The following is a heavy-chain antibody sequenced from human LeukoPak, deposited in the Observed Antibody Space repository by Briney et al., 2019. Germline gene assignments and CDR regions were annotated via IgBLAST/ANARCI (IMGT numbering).Heavy chain of an antibody. CDR3: AKDRAQIGPIDY. CDR1: GLTSSSYA. J-gene: IGHJ4*02. Sequence: GGSRRLSCAASGLTSSSYAMSWVRKAPGKGLEWVSAISGSGGSTYYADSVKGRFTISRDNSKNTLYLQMNSLRAEDTAVYYCAKDRAQIGPIDYWGQGTLVTVSS. CDR2: ISGSGGST. V-gene: IGHV3-23*01. D-gene: IGHD3-10*01.